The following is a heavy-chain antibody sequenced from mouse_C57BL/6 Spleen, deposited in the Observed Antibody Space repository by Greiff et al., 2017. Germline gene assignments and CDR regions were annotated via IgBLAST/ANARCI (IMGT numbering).Heavy chain of an antibody. CDR2: ISSGGDYI. Sequence: EVKLMESGAGLVKPGGSLTLSCAASGFTFSSYAMSWVRQTPETRLEWVAYISSGGDYIYYADTVKGRFTISRDNARNTLYLQMSSLKSGDTAMYYCTRAPMDYWGQGTSVTVSS. V-gene: IGHV5-9-1*02. CDR3: TRAPMDY. CDR1: GFTFSSYA. J-gene: IGHJ4*01.